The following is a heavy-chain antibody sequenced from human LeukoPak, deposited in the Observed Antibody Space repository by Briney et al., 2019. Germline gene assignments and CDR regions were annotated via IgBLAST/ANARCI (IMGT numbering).Heavy chain of an antibody. D-gene: IGHD6-19*01. CDR1: GGTFSSYA. V-gene: IGHV1-69*13. J-gene: IGHJ4*02. CDR2: IIPIFGTA. CDR3: ASLSSPRASGWYFDY. Sequence: SVKVSCKASGGTFSSYAISWVRQAPGQGLEWMGGIIPIFGTANYAQKFQGRVTITADESTSTAYMELSSLRSEDTAVYYCASLSSPRASGWYFDYWGQGTLVTVSS.